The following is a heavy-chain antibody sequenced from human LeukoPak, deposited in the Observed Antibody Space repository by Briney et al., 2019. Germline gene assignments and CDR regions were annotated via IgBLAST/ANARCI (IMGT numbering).Heavy chain of an antibody. CDR3: AKDSTVYYYYYMDV. CDR2: IRYDGSNK. D-gene: IGHD4-11*01. CDR1: GFTFSSYG. Sequence: GGSLRLSCAASGFTFSSYGMHWVRQAPGKGLEWVAFIRYDGSNKYYADSVKGRFTISRDNSKNTLYLKMNSLRAEDTAVYYCAKDSTVYYYYYMDVWGKGTTVTVSS. J-gene: IGHJ6*03. V-gene: IGHV3-30*02.